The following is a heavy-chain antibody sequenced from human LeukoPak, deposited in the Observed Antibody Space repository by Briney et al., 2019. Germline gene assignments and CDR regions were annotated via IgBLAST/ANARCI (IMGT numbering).Heavy chain of an antibody. J-gene: IGHJ3*02. CDR2: INHSGST. CDR3: ARTLRIAFDI. Sequence: PSETLSLTCAVYGGSFSGYYWSWIRQPPGKGLEWIGEINHSGSTNYNPSLKSRVTISVDTSKNQFSLKLSSVTAADTAVYYCARTLRIAFDIWGQGTMVTVSS. D-gene: IGHD3-10*01. V-gene: IGHV4-34*01. CDR1: GGSFSGYY.